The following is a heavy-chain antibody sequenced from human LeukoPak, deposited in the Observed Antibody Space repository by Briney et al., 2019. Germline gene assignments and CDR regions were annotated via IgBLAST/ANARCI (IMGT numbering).Heavy chain of an antibody. V-gene: IGHV5-51*01. CDR2: IYPGDSDI. CDR1: GYRFTNYW. CDR3: ARLRSYYYYMDV. Sequence: GESLKISCEVSGYRFTNYWIGWVRQMPGKGLEWMGVIYPGDSDIRYSPSFQGQVTISADRSISTAYLQWSSLKASDTAMYYCARLRSYYYYMDVWGKGTTVTVSS. D-gene: IGHD3-10*01. J-gene: IGHJ6*03.